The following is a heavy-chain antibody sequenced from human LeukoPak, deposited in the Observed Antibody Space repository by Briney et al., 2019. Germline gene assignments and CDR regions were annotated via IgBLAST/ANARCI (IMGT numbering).Heavy chain of an antibody. V-gene: IGHV1-2*02. D-gene: IGHD4-23*01. Sequence: ASVKVSCKASGYTFTDYYIHWVRQAPGQGLEWMGWVDPNSGGTNYPQKFQGRVTMTRDTSISTAYLDLSRLRSDVTAVYYCARGGGGDDAFDIWGQGTMDSVSS. CDR3: ARGGGGDDAFDI. CDR2: VDPNSGGT. CDR1: GYTFTDYY. J-gene: IGHJ3*02.